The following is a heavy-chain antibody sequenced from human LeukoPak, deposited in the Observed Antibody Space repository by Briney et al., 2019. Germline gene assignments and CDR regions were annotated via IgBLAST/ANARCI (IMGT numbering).Heavy chain of an antibody. D-gene: IGHD5-24*01. CDR2: INYSGGT. J-gene: IGHJ2*01. CDR1: GGSFSGYY. V-gene: IGHV4-34*01. CDR3: SRGRRDGYTGPWYFDL. Sequence: SETLSLTCAVYGGSFSGYYWSWIRQPPGKGLEWIGEINYSGGTNYNPSLESRVTISVDTSKNQFSLKLSSVTAADTAVYYCSRGRRDGYTGPWYFDLWGRGTLVTVSS.